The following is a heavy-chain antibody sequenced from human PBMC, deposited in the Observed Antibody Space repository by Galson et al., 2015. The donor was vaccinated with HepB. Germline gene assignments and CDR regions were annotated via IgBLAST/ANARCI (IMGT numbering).Heavy chain of an antibody. CDR2: ISWNSGSI. D-gene: IGHD3-22*01. V-gene: IGHV3-9*01. CDR1: GFTFDDYA. Sequence: SLRLSCAASGFTFDDYAMHWVRQAPGKGLEWVSGISWNSGSIGYADSVKGRFTISRDNAKNSLYLQMNSLRAEDTALYYCAFSVVIRAPFDYWGQGTLVTVSS. J-gene: IGHJ4*02. CDR3: AFSVVIRAPFDY.